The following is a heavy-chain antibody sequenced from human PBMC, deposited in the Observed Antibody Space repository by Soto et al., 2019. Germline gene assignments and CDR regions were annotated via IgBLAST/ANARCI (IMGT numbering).Heavy chain of an antibody. J-gene: IGHJ4*02. CDR2: IYIDGGT. D-gene: IGHD2-21*02. Sequence: EVQLVESGGGLVQPGGSLRLSCEASGFTVSSKYMTWVRQAQGKGLEWLSVIYIDGGTKYADSVKGRFTIFRDSSRNTVYFQMNSLRVEDTAVYYCATDQGLEVTVWGQGTLVTVSS. CDR1: GFTVSSKY. CDR3: ATDQGLEVTV. V-gene: IGHV3-66*01.